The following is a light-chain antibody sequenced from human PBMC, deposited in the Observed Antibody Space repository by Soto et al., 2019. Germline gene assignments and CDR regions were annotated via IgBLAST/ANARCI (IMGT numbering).Light chain of an antibody. Sequence: EIVMTQSTATLSVSPGEGATLSCRASQGIGSTLAWYQHKPGQTPRLLIYDAFTRATGVPASFRGSGSGTEFALTINILQSEDFAVYYCLRYNNRPRTFGGGTKLESK. V-gene: IGKV3-15*01. CDR3: LRYNNRPRT. CDR2: DAF. J-gene: IGKJ4*01. CDR1: QGIGST.